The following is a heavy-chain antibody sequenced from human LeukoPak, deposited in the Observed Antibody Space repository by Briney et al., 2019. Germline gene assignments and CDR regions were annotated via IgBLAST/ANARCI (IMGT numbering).Heavy chain of an antibody. J-gene: IGHJ4*02. CDR3: ARDDYGDYVEVVY. CDR1: GGTFSSYA. Sequence: ASVKVSCKASGGTFSSYAISWVRQAPGQGLEWVGGIIPMFGTATYAQKFQGRVTITTDESTSTAYVELSSLRSEDTAVYYCARDDYGDYVEVVYWGQGTLVTVSS. V-gene: IGHV1-69*05. D-gene: IGHD4-17*01. CDR2: IIPMFGTA.